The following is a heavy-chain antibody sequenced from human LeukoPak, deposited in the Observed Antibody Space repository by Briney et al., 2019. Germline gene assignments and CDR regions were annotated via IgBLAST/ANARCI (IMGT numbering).Heavy chain of an antibody. D-gene: IGHD5-12*01. CDR1: GGSISSSSYY. V-gene: IGHV4-39*01. Sequence: SETLSLTCTVSGGSISSSSYYWGWNRQPPGKGLEWIGSIYYSGSTYYNPSLKSRVTISVDTSKNQFSLKLSSVTAADTAVYYCARQGGSVLHYSDYWGQGTLVTVSS. CDR2: IYYSGST. J-gene: IGHJ4*02. CDR3: ARQGGSVLHYSDY.